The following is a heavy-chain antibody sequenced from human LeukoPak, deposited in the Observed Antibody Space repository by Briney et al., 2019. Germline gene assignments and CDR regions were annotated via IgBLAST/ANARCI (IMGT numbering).Heavy chain of an antibody. Sequence: PGGSLRLSCAASGFTVSSNYMSWVRQAPGKGLEWVANIKQDGSEKYYVDSVKGRFTISRDNAKNSLYLQMNSLRAEDTAVYYCARVDVGLLWFGDSTVWFDYWGQGTLVTVSS. CDR1: GFTVSSNY. J-gene: IGHJ4*02. CDR3: ARVDVGLLWFGDSTVWFDY. CDR2: IKQDGSEK. D-gene: IGHD3-10*01. V-gene: IGHV3-7*01.